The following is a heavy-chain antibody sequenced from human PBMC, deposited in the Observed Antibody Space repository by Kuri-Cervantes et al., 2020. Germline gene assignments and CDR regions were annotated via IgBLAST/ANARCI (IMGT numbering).Heavy chain of an antibody. CDR2: ISWNSGSI. CDR1: GFTFDDYA. J-gene: IGHJ4*02. D-gene: IGHD6-19*01. Sequence: LSLTCAASGFTFDDYAMHWVRQAPGKGLEWVSGISWNSGSIGYADSVKGRFTISRDNAKNSLYLQMNSLRAEDTALYYCAADQVVAGTWIDYWGQGTLVTVSS. CDR3: AADQVVAGTWIDY. V-gene: IGHV3-9*01.